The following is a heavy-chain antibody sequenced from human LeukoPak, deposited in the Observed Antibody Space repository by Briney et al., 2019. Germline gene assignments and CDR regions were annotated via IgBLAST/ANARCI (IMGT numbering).Heavy chain of an antibody. CDR2: ISYDGSNK. CDR1: GFTFSSSG. CDR3: AREYYKSGDFEY. J-gene: IGHJ4*02. Sequence: GGSLRLSCAASGFTFSSSGMHWVRQAPGKGLEWVAVISYDGSNKYYADSVKGRFTFSRDNSKNTLYLQMNSLRAEDTAFYYCAREYYKSGDFEYWGQGVLVTVSS. D-gene: IGHD3-10*01. V-gene: IGHV3-30*03.